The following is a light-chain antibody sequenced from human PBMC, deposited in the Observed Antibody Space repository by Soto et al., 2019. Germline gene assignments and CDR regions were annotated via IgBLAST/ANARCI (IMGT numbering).Light chain of an antibody. CDR2: GNS. CDR1: SSNLGGDYD. Sequence: QSVLTQPPSLSGAPGQRVTISCTGTSSNLGGDYDVNWYQQLPGTAPKVLIYGNSYRPSGVPARFSGSKSGTSASLVITDLRAEDEDDYYCQSSDSSLSAYVFGGGTKLTVL. V-gene: IGLV1-40*01. J-gene: IGLJ3*02. CDR3: QSSDSSLSAYV.